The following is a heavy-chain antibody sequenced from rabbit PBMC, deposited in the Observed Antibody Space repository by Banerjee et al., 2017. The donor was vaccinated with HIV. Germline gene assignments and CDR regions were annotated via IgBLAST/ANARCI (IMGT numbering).Heavy chain of an antibody. CDR3: ARDEQASGGYVFNL. CDR1: GFSFSNKYV. D-gene: IGHD1-1*01. V-gene: IGHV1S45*01. Sequence: QEQLEESGGDLVKPEGSLTLTCTASGFSFSNKYVMCWVRQAPGKGLEWIACIYTGSSGSTYYASWAKGRFTISKTSSTTVTLQMTSLTVADTATYFCARDEQASGGYVFNLWGQGTLVTVS. CDR2: IYTGSSGST. J-gene: IGHJ4*01.